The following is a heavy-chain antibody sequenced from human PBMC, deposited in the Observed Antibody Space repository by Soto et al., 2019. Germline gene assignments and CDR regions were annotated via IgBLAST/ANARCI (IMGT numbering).Heavy chain of an antibody. D-gene: IGHD7-27*01. Sequence: EVQLVESGGGLVQPGGSLRLSCAASGFTFSSYAVHWVRQPTGKGLEWVSVIGSAGDTYYPGSVKGRFTISRENAKNSLYIQMNSLRAEDTAVYYCARGYLGSFDYWGQGTLVTVSS. CDR1: GFTFSSYA. V-gene: IGHV3-13*01. CDR2: IGSAGDT. CDR3: ARGYLGSFDY. J-gene: IGHJ4*02.